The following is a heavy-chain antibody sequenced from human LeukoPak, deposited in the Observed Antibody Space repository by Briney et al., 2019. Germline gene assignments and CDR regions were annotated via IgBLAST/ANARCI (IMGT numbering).Heavy chain of an antibody. V-gene: IGHV4-4*07. Sequence: YPSETLSLTCTVSGGSISSYYWNWIRQPAGKGLEWIGRIDTSGSTNYNPSLKSRVTMSVDTSKNQFSLRLSSVTAADTAVYYCARGYSSGWYVAFDYWGQGTLVTVSS. J-gene: IGHJ4*02. CDR1: GGSISSYY. CDR2: IDTSGST. D-gene: IGHD6-19*01. CDR3: ARGYSSGWYVAFDY.